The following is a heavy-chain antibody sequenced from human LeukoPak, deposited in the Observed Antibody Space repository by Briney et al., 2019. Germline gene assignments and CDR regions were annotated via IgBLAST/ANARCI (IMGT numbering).Heavy chain of an antibody. V-gene: IGHV3-23*01. CDR3: ARIHSSSWYGESGYGMDV. J-gene: IGHJ6*02. Sequence: GGSLRLSCTASGFTFSTFAMGWVRQAPGKGLQWVSGISGSGDTTYYADSVKGRFAISRDNSENTLYLQMNSLRAEDTAVYYCARIHSSSWYGESGYGMDVWGQGTTVTVSS. D-gene: IGHD6-13*01. CDR2: ISGSGDTT. CDR1: GFTFSTFA.